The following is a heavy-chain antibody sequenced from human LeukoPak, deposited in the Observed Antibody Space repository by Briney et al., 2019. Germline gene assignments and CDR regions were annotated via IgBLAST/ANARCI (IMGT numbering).Heavy chain of an antibody. CDR3: ARAHSDWVGQFAY. D-gene: IGHD6-19*01. Sequence: GESLRLSCAASGFTFCNFWVNWVRQAPWKGLGWVANIKPYGGEKNYVDSVKGRFTISRDNAKNSLYLQMNSLRADDTAVYYCARAHSDWVGQFAYWGEGTLVTVSS. J-gene: IGHJ4*02. CDR1: GFTFCNFW. V-gene: IGHV3-7*01. CDR2: IKPYGGEK.